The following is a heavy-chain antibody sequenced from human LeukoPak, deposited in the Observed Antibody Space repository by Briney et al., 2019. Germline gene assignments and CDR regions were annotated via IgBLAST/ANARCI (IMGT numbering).Heavy chain of an antibody. D-gene: IGHD2-2*02. CDR2: IYSDGTT. V-gene: IGHV3-66*02. CDR1: GFTVSTNY. Sequence: GGSLRLSCAASGFTVSTNYISWVRQAPGKGLEWASVIYSDGTTHYTGSVKGRFTVSRDNSENTVYLQMNSLRPEDTARYYCAKGGLGTAAVLDSWGQGTLVTVSS. CDR3: AKGGLGTAAVLDS. J-gene: IGHJ4*02.